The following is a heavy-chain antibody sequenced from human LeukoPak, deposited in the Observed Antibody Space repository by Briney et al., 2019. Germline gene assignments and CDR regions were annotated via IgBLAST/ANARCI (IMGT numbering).Heavy chain of an antibody. V-gene: IGHV3-30*04. Sequence: GGSLRLSCAASGFTFSSYAVHWVRQAPGKGLEWVAVISYDGSNKYYADSVKGRFTISRDNSKNTLYLQMNSLRAEDTAVYYCARVFGREQLVGSGFDYWGQGTLVTVSS. J-gene: IGHJ4*02. CDR1: GFTFSSYA. CDR2: ISYDGSNK. D-gene: IGHD6-6*01. CDR3: ARVFGREQLVGSGFDY.